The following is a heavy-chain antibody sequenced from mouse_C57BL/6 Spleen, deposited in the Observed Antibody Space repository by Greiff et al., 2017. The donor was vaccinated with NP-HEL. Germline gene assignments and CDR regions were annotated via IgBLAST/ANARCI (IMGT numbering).Heavy chain of an antibody. CDR2: IWSGGST. V-gene: IGHV2-2*01. CDR1: GFSLTSYG. J-gene: IGHJ1*03. D-gene: IGHD1-1*01. Sequence: QVQLQQSGPGLVQPSQSLSITCTVSGFSLTSYGVHWVRQSPGKGLEWLGVIWSGGSTDYNAAFISRLSISKDNSKSQVFFKMNSLQADDTAIYYCARKDGSSPYWYFDGWGTGTTVTVSS. CDR3: ARKDGSSPYWYFDG.